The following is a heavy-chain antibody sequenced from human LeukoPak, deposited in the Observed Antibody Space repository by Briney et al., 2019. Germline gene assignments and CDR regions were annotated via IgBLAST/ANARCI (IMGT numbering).Heavy chain of an antibody. D-gene: IGHD3-22*01. CDR2: IIPIFGTA. CDR3: ARGGLGYDSSGYPFDY. Sequence: GASVKVSCKASGGTFSSYAISWVRQAPGQGLEWMGGIIPIFGTANYAQKFQGRVTITADESTSTAYMGLSSLRSEDTAVYYCARGGLGYDSSGYPFDYWGQGTLVTVSS. J-gene: IGHJ4*02. CDR1: GGTFSSYA. V-gene: IGHV1-69*01.